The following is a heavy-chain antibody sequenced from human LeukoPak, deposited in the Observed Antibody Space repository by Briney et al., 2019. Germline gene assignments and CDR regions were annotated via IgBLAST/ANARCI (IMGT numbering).Heavy chain of an antibody. J-gene: IGHJ4*02. CDR1: GFTSSNAW. CDR3: AKDLGQLVSLYYFDY. CDR2: ISYSDDST. V-gene: IGHV3-23*01. Sequence: GGSLRLSCAASGFTSSNAWMSWVRQAPGRGLEWVSGISYSDDSTYYADSVKGRFTISRDNSKNTLYLQMNSLRAEDTAVYYCAKDLGQLVSLYYFDYWGQGTLVTVSS. D-gene: IGHD6-6*01.